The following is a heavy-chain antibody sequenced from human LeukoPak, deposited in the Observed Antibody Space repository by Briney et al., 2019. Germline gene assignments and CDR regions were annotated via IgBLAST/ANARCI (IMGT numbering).Heavy chain of an antibody. CDR3: ARLLWFGEPWFDP. Sequence: SVKVSCKASGGTFSSYAISWVRQAPGQGLEWMGGIIPIFGTANYAQKFQGRVTITADKSTSTAYMELSSLRSEDTAVYYCARLLWFGEPWFDPWGQGTLVTVSS. J-gene: IGHJ5*02. V-gene: IGHV1-69*06. CDR1: GGTFSSYA. D-gene: IGHD3-10*01. CDR2: IIPIFGTA.